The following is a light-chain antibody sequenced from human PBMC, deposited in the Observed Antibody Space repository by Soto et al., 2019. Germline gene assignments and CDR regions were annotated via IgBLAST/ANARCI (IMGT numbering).Light chain of an antibody. CDR2: EVT. J-gene: IGLJ3*02. CDR1: SSDVGGYNY. V-gene: IGLV2-14*01. CDR3: SLKTNSVTWV. Sequence: QSALTQPASVSGSPGQSITISCTGTSSDVGGYNYVSWYQQHPGKAPKLMIYEVTNRPSGVPDRFSGSKSGNTASLTISGLQAEDEADYYCSLKTNSVTWVFGGGTKLTVL.